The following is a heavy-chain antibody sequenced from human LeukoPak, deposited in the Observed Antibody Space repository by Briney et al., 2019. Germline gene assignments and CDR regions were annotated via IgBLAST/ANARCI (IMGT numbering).Heavy chain of an antibody. J-gene: IGHJ4*02. CDR3: ARDVSPNNDYGGNSGPLYFDY. V-gene: IGHV1-46*01. CDR2: INPSGGST. D-gene: IGHD4-23*01. CDR1: GYTFTSYY. Sequence: ASVKVSCKASGYTFTSYYMHWVRQAPGQGLEWMGIINPSGGSTSYAQKFQGRVTMTRDMSTSTVYMELSSLRSEDTAVYYCARDVSPNNDYGGNSGPLYFDYWGQGTLVTVSS.